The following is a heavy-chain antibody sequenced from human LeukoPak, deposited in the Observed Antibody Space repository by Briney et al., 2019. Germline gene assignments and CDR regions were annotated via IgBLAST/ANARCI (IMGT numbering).Heavy chain of an antibody. Sequence: PGGSLRLSCAASGFTFDDYGMSWVRQAPGKGLEWVSGINLNGGSTGYADFVKGRFTISRDNAKNSLYLQMNSLRAEDTALYYCARDVGISGSPSIWGQGTMVTVSS. V-gene: IGHV3-20*04. CDR1: GFTFDDYG. CDR2: INLNGGST. CDR3: ARDVGISGSPSI. J-gene: IGHJ3*02. D-gene: IGHD1-26*01.